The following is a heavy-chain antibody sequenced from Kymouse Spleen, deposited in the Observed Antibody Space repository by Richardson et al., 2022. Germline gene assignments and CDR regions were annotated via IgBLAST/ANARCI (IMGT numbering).Heavy chain of an antibody. CDR1: GGSISSYY. CDR2: IYYSGST. J-gene: IGHJ6*02. D-gene: IGHD5-12*01. Sequence: QVQLQESGPGLVKPSETLSLTCTVSGGSISSYYWSWIRQPPGKGLEWIGYIYYSGSTNYNPSLKSRVTISVDTSKNQFSLKLSSVTAADTAVYYCARDNGLRGHYGMDVWGQGTTVTVSS. CDR3: ARDNGLRGHYGMDV. V-gene: IGHV4-59*01.